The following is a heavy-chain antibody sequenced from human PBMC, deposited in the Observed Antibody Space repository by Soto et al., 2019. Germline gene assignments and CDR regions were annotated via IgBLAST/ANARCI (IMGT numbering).Heavy chain of an antibody. Sequence: QVQLVQSGAEVKKPGASVKVSCKASGYTFTSYAMHWVRQAPGQRLEWMGWINAGNGNTKYSQKFQGRVTITRDTSASTAYMELSSLRSEDTAVYYCACPKGVTYYDRMDVWGQGTTVTVSS. J-gene: IGHJ6*02. CDR3: ACPKGVTYYDRMDV. D-gene: IGHD3-22*01. CDR1: GYTFTSYA. CDR2: INAGNGNT. V-gene: IGHV1-3*01.